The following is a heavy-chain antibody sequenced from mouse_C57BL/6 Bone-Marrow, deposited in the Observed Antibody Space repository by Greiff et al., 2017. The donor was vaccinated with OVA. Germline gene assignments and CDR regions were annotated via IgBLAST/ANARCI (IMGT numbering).Heavy chain of an antibody. V-gene: IGHV1-76*01. CDR3: ARDDGYFFEY. Sequence: LVESGAEVVRPGASVTLSCKASGYPFTDHYINWVKQRPGQGLEWIARIYPGSGNTYYNEKFKGKATLTAEKSSNTAYMQLSSLTSEDSAVYFCARDDGYFFEYWGQGTTLTVSS. CDR2: IYPGSGNT. J-gene: IGHJ2*01. D-gene: IGHD2-3*01. CDR1: GYPFTDHY.